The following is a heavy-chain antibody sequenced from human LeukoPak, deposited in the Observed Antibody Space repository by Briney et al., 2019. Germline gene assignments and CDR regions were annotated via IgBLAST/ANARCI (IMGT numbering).Heavy chain of an antibody. Sequence: PSETLSLTCAVSGAPMSINNYYWGWIRQPPGKGLGWIGSIFYSGATYYNPSLKSRLTISMDTSKNQFSLKLSSVTAADTAVYYCARPGGQGYYYSGMDVWGQGTTVTVSS. V-gene: IGHV4-39*01. J-gene: IGHJ6*02. CDR2: IFYSGAT. CDR1: GAPMSINNYY. CDR3: ARPGGQGYYYSGMDV.